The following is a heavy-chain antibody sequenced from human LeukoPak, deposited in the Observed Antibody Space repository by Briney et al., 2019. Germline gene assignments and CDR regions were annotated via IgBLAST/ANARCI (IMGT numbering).Heavy chain of an antibody. V-gene: IGHV3-23*01. Sequence: PGGTLRLSCAASEFTFSSYGMSWVRQAPGKGLEWVSAISGSGISTYYADSVKGRFTIPRDNSKNTLYLQVHSLRAEDTAVYYCAKRLSGGPLDYWGQGTLVTVSS. CDR2: ISGSGIST. CDR1: EFTFSSYG. D-gene: IGHD3-10*01. J-gene: IGHJ4*02. CDR3: AKRLSGGPLDY.